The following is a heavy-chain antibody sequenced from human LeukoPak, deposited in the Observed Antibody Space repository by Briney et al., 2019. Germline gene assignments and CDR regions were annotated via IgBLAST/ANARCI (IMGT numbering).Heavy chain of an antibody. Sequence: SGTLSLTCAVSGGSISSSNWWRGVRQPPGEGLEGIGEIYHSGSTNYNPSVKSRVTISGDKSKNHISLKLSSLSAADTAVYYCAREEPCLVIDYWGQGTLVTVSS. J-gene: IGHJ4*02. V-gene: IGHV4-4*02. CDR1: GGSISSSNW. CDR3: AREEPCLVIDY. CDR2: IYHSGST. D-gene: IGHD6-19*01.